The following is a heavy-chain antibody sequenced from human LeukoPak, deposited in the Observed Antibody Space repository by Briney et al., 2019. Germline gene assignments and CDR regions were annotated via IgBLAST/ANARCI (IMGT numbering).Heavy chain of an antibody. CDR1: GYTFTGYY. Sequence: ALVKVSCKASGYTFTGYYMHWVRQAPGQGLEWMGRINPNSGGTNYAQKFQGRVTMTRDTSISTAYMELSRLRSDDTAVYYCARDLRSVTMVRGVTSRDYWGQGTLVTVSS. D-gene: IGHD3-10*01. CDR3: ARDLRSVTMVRGVTSRDY. J-gene: IGHJ4*02. V-gene: IGHV1-2*06. CDR2: INPNSGGT.